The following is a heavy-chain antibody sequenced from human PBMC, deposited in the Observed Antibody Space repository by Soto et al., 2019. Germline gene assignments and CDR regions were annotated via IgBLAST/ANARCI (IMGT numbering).Heavy chain of an antibody. D-gene: IGHD2-2*02. CDR1: GVSVSSNSAA. V-gene: IGHV6-1*01. CDR2: TYYRSKWYN. Sequence: QVQLQQSGPGLVKPSQTLSLTCAISGVSVSSNSAAWNWIRQSPSRGLEWLGRTYYRSKWYNDYAVSVKSRITINPDTSKNQFSLQLNSVTPEDTAVYYCARSPAYCSSTSCYTDYYFDYWGQGTLVTVSS. CDR3: ARSPAYCSSTSCYTDYYFDY. J-gene: IGHJ4*02.